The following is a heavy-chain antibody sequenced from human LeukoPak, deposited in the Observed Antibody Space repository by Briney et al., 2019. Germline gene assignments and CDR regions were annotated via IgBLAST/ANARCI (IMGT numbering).Heavy chain of an antibody. CDR1: GFTFGSYW. Sequence: PGGSLRLSCAATGFTFGSYWMHWVRQAPGSGLVWVSRINSDGSSTNYADSVKGRFTISRDNAKNTLYLQMNSLRADDTAVYYCAGGWDYFDYWGQGTMVTVSS. V-gene: IGHV3-74*01. D-gene: IGHD1-26*01. J-gene: IGHJ4*02. CDR3: AGGWDYFDY. CDR2: INSDGSST.